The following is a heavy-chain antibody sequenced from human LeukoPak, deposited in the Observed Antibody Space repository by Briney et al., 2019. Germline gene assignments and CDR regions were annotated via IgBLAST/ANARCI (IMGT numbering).Heavy chain of an antibody. CDR3: AISHRGHATYYDILTGYYMRSESRVY. D-gene: IGHD3-9*01. V-gene: IGHV3-7*01. CDR1: GFTFSSYW. CDR2: IKQDGSEK. Sequence: GGSLRLSCAASGFTFSSYWMSWVRQAPGKGLEWVANIKQDGSEKYYVDSVKGRFTISRDNAKNSLYLQMNSLRAEDTAVYYFAISHRGHATYYDILTGYYMRSESRVYWGQGTLVTVSS. J-gene: IGHJ4*02.